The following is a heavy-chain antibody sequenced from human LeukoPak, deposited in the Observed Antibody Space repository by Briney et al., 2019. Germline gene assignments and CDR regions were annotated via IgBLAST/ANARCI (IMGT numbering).Heavy chain of an antibody. V-gene: IGHV4-34*01. D-gene: IGHD1-1*01. CDR1: GGSFSGYY. CDR2: INHSGST. Sequence: PSETLSLTCAVYGGSFSGYYWSWIRQPPGKGLEWIGEINHSGSTNYNPSLKSRVTISVDTSKNQFSLKLSSVTAADTAVYYCAKGRRGNWKSYLDYWGQGTLVTVSS. J-gene: IGHJ4*02. CDR3: AKGRRGNWKSYLDY.